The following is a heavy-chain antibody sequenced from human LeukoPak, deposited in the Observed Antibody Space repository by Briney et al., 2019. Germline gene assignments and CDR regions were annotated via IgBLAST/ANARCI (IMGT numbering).Heavy chain of an antibody. CDR1: GGSISSYY. J-gene: IGHJ3*01. Sequence: PSETLSLTCTVSGGSISSYYWSWIQQPPGKGLEWIGYIYYSGSTNYNPSLKSRVTISVDTSKNQFSLKLSPVTAADTAVYYCARNRGYYYDDTSAFYVWGPGIMVTVSS. CDR3: ARNRGYYYDDTSAFYV. CDR2: IYYSGST. D-gene: IGHD3-22*01. V-gene: IGHV4-59*01.